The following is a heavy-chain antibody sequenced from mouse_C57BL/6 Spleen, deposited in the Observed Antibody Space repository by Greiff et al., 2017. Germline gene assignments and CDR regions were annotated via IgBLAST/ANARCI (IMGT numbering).Heavy chain of an antibody. D-gene: IGHD2-10*02. V-gene: IGHV1-55*01. J-gene: IGHJ3*01. CDR3: ARWYGIPFAY. Sequence: QVQLQQPGAELVKPGASVKMSCKASGYTFTSYWITWVKQRPGQGLEWIGDIYPGSGSTKYNEKFKSKATLTVDTSSSTAYMQLISLTSEDSAVYYCARWYGIPFAYWGQGTLVTVSA. CDR1: GYTFTSYW. CDR2: IYPGSGST.